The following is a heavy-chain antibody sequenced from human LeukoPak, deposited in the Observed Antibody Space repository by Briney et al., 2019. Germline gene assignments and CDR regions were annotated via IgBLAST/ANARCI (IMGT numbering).Heavy chain of an antibody. J-gene: IGHJ4*02. CDR1: GFTFASYA. CDR2: ISGSGGST. Sequence: PGGSLRLSCAASGFTFASYAMSWFRQAPGKGLEWVSSISGSGGSTYYIDSVKGRFTISRDNAKNSLYLQMNSLRADDTAVYYCARDKIVGPTTLDYWGQGTLVTVSS. V-gene: IGHV3-23*01. D-gene: IGHD1-26*01. CDR3: ARDKIVGPTTLDY.